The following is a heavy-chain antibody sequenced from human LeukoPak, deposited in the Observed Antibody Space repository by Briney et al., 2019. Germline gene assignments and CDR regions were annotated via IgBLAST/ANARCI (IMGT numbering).Heavy chain of an antibody. CDR1: GGTFSSYA. J-gene: IGHJ3*02. Sequence: SVKVSCKASGGTFSSYAISWVRQAPGQGLGWMGGIIPIFGTANYAQKFQGRVTITADESTSTAYMELSSLRSEDTPVYYCASRPMTTDAFDIWGQGTMVTVSS. CDR2: IIPIFGTA. D-gene: IGHD3-22*01. V-gene: IGHV1-69*13. CDR3: ASRPMTTDAFDI.